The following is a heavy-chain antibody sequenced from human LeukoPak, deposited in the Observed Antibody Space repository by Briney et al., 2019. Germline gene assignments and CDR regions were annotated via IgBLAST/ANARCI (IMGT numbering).Heavy chain of an antibody. CDR3: ARDGPYGSGSYYVDYYYYYMDV. V-gene: IGHV1-46*01. Sequence: GASVKVSCKVSGYTLTELSMHWVRQAPGQGLEWMGIINPSGGSTSYAQKFQGRVTMTRDMSTSTVYMELSSLRSEDTAVYYCARDGPYGSGSYYVDYYYYYMDVWGKGTTVTVSS. CDR2: INPSGGST. J-gene: IGHJ6*03. D-gene: IGHD3-10*01. CDR1: GYTLTELS.